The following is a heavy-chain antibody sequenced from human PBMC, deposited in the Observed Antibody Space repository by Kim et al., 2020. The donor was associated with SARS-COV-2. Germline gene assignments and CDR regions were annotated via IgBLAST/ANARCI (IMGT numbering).Heavy chain of an antibody. CDR2: ISYDGSNK. V-gene: IGHV3-30*18. J-gene: IGHJ6*02. CDR1: GFTFSSYG. CDR3: AKDLYCSSTSCYVGGLRYYYYYGVDV. Sequence: GGSLRLSCAASGFTFSSYGMHWVRQAPGKGLEWVAVISYDGSNKYYADSVKGRFTISRDNSKNTLYLQMNSLRAEDTAVYYCAKDLYCSSTSCYVGGLRYYYYYGVDVWGQGTTVTVSS. D-gene: IGHD2-2*01.